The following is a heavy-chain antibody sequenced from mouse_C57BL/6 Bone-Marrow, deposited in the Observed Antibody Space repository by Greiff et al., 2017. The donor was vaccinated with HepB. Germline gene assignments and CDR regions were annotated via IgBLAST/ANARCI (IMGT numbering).Heavy chain of an antibody. J-gene: IGHJ4*01. CDR1: GYSFTGYF. Sequence: EVKLEESGPELVKPGDSVKISCKASGYSFTGYFMNWVMQSHGKSLEWIGRINPYNGDTFYNQKFKGKATLTVDKSSSTAHMELRSLTSEDSAVYYCARSVRLIYYGYLYYYAMDYWGQGTSVTVSS. V-gene: IGHV1-20*01. CDR2: INPYNGDT. CDR3: ARSVRLIYYGYLYYYAMDY. D-gene: IGHD2-2*01.